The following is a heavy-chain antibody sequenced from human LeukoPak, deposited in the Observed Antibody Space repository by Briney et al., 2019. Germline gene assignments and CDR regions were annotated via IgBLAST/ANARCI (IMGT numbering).Heavy chain of an antibody. V-gene: IGHV4-39*01. CDR3: ARQSGWGKIFDY. J-gene: IGHJ4*02. CDR1: GGSISSSSYY. D-gene: IGHD2-8*02. Sequence: SETLSLTCTVSGGSISSSSYYWGWIRQPQGKGLEWIGSIYYSGSTYYNPSLRSRVTISVDTSKNQFSLKLSSVTAADTAVYYCARQSGWGKIFDYWGQGTLVTVSS. CDR2: IYYSGST.